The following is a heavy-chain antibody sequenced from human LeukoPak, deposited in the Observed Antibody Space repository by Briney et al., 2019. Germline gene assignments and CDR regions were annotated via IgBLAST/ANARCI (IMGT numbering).Heavy chain of an antibody. CDR1: GFTFSSYA. D-gene: IGHD2-15*01. Sequence: GGSLRLSCAASGFTFSSYAMSWVRQAPGRGLEWVSAISGSGGSTYYADSVKGRFTISRDTSKNTLYLQMNRLRAEDTAVYYCAKDRGSGAYYDYWGQGTLVTVSS. J-gene: IGHJ4*02. CDR2: ISGSGGST. CDR3: AKDRGSGAYYDY. V-gene: IGHV3-23*01.